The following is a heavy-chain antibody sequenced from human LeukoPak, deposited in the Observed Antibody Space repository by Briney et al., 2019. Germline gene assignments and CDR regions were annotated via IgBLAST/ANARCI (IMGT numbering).Heavy chain of an antibody. CDR3: ARDTPRPVPRGFEY. CDR1: GYTFTSYY. V-gene: IGHV1-2*02. CDR2: INPNSGGT. Sequence: ASVTVSCKASGYTFTSYYMHWVRQAPGQGLEWMGWINPNSGGTNYAQKFQGRVTMTRDTSISTAYMELSRLRSDDTAVYYCARDTPRPVPRGFEYWGQGTLVTVSS. J-gene: IGHJ4*02.